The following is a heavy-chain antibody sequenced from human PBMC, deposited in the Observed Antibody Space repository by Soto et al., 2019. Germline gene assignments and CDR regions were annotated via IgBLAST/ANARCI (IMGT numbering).Heavy chain of an antibody. CDR1: GFTFNNYA. J-gene: IGHJ4*02. Sequence: ESGGGVVPPVRSLRLSCAASGFTFNNYAIHWVRQAPGKGLDWVAVIAYDGSKTYYADSVKGRFTISRDNSKNTLYLEMNNLRTEDTGVYHCARSASTTVTTFDYWGQGTLVTVSS. V-gene: IGHV3-30-3*01. CDR2: IAYDGSKT. D-gene: IGHD4-17*01. CDR3: ARSASTTVTTFDY.